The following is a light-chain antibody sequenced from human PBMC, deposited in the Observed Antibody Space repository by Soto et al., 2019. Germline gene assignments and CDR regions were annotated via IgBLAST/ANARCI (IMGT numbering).Light chain of an antibody. CDR1: QNVGNN. J-gene: IGKJ5*01. CDR3: QQYGSSPIT. V-gene: IGKV3-20*01. Sequence: EIVMTQSRATLSVSPGERATLSCRASQNVGNNLVWYQQKPGQAPRLLIYGASSRATGIPDRFSGSGSGTDFTLTISRLEPEDFAVYYCQQYGSSPITFGQGTRLEIK. CDR2: GAS.